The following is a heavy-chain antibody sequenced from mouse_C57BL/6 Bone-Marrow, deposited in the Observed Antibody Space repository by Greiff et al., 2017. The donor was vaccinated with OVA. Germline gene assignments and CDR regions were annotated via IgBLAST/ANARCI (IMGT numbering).Heavy chain of an antibody. CDR1: GYTFTDYE. D-gene: IGHD2-3*01. V-gene: IGHV1-15*01. CDR3: TPIYDGYYRGFAY. CDR2: IDPETGGT. Sequence: VKLQQSGAELVRPGASVTLSCKASGYTFTDYEMHWVQQTPVHGLEWIGAIDPETGGTAYNQKFKGKAILTADKSSSTAYMELRSLTSEDSAVYYCTPIYDGYYRGFAYWGQGTLVTVSA. J-gene: IGHJ3*01.